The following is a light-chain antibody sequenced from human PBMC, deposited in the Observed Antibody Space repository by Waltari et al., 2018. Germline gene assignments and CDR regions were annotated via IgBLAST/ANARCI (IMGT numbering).Light chain of an antibody. J-gene: IGKJ2*03. Sequence: DIQMTQSPSSLSASVGDKVTITCRASQGISSWLAWYQQKPGKAPKLLIYAASSLQSGVPSRFSGSGSGTDYTLTSSSLQSEDFATYYCQQGYNTPYSFGQGTKVEIK. CDR3: QQGYNTPYS. V-gene: IGKV1-12*01. CDR2: AAS. CDR1: QGISSW.